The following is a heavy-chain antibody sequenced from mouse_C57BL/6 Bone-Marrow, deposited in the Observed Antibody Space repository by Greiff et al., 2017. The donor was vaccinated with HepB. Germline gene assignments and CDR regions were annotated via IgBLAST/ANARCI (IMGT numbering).Heavy chain of an antibody. V-gene: IGHV3-6*01. CDR2: ISYDGSN. J-gene: IGHJ1*03. CDR1: GYSITSGYY. D-gene: IGHD1-1*01. CDR3: ARAITTVVAHWYFDV. Sequence: EVKLQESGPGLVKPSQSLSLTCSVTGYSITSGYYWNWIRQFPGNKLEWMGYISYDGSNNYNPSLKNRISITRDTSKNQFFLKLNSVTTEDTATYYCARAITTVVAHWYFDVWGTGTTVTVSS.